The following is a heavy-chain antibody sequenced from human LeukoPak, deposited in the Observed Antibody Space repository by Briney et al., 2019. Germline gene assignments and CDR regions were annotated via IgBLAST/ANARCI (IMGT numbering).Heavy chain of an antibody. CDR2: ISSSSSYI. Sequence: GGSLRLSCAASGFTFSSYSMNWVRQAPGKGLEWVSSISSSSSYIYYADSVKGRFTISRDNAKNSLYLQMNSLRAEDTAVYYCARDRTGRRPAYDYWGQGTLVTVSS. D-gene: IGHD1-14*01. J-gene: IGHJ4*02. CDR3: ARDRTGRRPAYDY. CDR1: GFTFSSYS. V-gene: IGHV3-21*01.